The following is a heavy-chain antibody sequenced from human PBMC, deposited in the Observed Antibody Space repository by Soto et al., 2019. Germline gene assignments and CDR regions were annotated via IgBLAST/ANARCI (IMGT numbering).Heavy chain of an antibody. J-gene: IGHJ4*02. CDR2: IRPDGNEQ. D-gene: IGHD5-18*01. CDR1: GLTFNNYW. CDR3: ATSRGYSYEY. Sequence: VQLVESGGDLVQPGGSLRLSCAASGLTFNNYWLSWVRQAPGKGLEWVANIRPDGNEQHYVDSVKGRFIFSRDNAKSSLSLQMNTLRGEDTAVYYRATSRGYSYEYWGQGTLVTVSS. V-gene: IGHV3-7*05.